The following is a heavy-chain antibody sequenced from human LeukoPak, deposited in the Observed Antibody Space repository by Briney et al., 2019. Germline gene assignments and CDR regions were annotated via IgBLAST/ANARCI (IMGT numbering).Heavy chain of an antibody. CDR3: ARDSAKAPFDF. J-gene: IGHJ4*02. Sequence: GGSLRLSCAASGFTFSSYSMNWVRQAPGKGLEWVSSISVSGVTIYYADSVRGRFTISRDNAENSLYLQMNSLRVDDTAVYYCARDSAKAPFDFWGQGTLVTVSS. D-gene: IGHD3-10*01. V-gene: IGHV3-48*04. CDR1: GFTFSSYS. CDR2: ISVSGVTI.